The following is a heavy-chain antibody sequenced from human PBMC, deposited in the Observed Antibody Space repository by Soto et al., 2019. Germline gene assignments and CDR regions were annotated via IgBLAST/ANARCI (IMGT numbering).Heavy chain of an antibody. V-gene: IGHV3-73*02. CDR2: IRSKANSYAT. CDR1: GFTFSGSA. CDR3: TRLIVGAIGFDY. D-gene: IGHD1-26*01. J-gene: IGHJ4*02. Sequence: EVQLVESGGGLVQPGGSLKLSCAASGFTFSGSAMHWVRQASGKGLEWVGRIRSKANSYATAYAASVKGRFTISRDDSTPTAYLQMNNLRTEDTAVYYCTRLIVGAIGFDYWGQGTLVTVSS.